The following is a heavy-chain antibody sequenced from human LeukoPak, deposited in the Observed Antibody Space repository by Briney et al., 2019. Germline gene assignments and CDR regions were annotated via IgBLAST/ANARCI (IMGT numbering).Heavy chain of an antibody. V-gene: IGHV4-38-2*02. CDR1: GYSISSGYY. CDR3: ARDERKLAYCGGDCYI. D-gene: IGHD2-21*02. CDR2: INHSGST. J-gene: IGHJ4*02. Sequence: SETLSLTCTVSGYSISSGYYWGWIRQPPGKGLEWIGSINHSGSTYYNPSLKSRVTISVDTSKNQFSLKLSSVTAADTAVYYCARDERKLAYCGGDCYIWGQGTLVTVSS.